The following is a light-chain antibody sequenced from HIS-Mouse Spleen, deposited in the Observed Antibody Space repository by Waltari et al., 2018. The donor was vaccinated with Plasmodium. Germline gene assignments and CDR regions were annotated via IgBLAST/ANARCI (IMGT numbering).Light chain of an antibody. CDR1: SSDVGGYNY. Sequence: QSALTQPASVSGSPGQSITISCTGTSSDVGGYNYVSWYQQHPGKAPKLIIYYVRNRPAGVSNRFSGSKSGNTASLTISVLQAEDEADYYCSSYTSSSTRVFGGGTKLTVL. J-gene: IGLJ3*02. CDR2: YVR. CDR3: SSYTSSSTRV. V-gene: IGLV2-14*03.